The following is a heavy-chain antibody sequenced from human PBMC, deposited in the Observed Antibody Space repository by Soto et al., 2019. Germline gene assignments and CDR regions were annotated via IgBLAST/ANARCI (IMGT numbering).Heavy chain of an antibody. CDR2: ISGSGDST. CDR3: ASELGYCSGGSCYMDGAFDF. V-gene: IGHV3-23*01. CDR1: GSTFSSYA. J-gene: IGHJ3*01. Sequence: EVQLWESGGGLVQPGGSLRLSCAASGSTFSSYAMSWVRQAPGKGLEWVSVISGSGDSTYYADSVKGRFTISRDNSKNTLCVQMNSLRAEDTAVYYCASELGYCSGGSCYMDGAFDFWGQGTMVTVSS. D-gene: IGHD2-15*01.